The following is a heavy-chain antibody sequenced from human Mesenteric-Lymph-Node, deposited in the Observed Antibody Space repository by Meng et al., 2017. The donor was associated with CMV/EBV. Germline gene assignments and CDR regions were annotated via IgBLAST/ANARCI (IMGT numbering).Heavy chain of an antibody. J-gene: IGHJ5*02. CDR1: GGSISSGDYY. CDR3: ARVVHNWFDP. V-gene: IGHV4-30-4*08. Sequence: LTCTVSGGSISSGDYYWSWIRQPPGKGLEWIAYIYYSGSTYYNPSLKSRLTLSVDMSKNQFSLKLSSVTAADTAVYYCARVVHNWFDPWGQGTLVTVSS. CDR2: IYYSGST.